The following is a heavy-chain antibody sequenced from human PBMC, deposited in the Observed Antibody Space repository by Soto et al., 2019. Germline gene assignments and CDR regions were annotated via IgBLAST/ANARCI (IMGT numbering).Heavy chain of an antibody. CDR2: ISSSSTYI. CDR3: ARYGYYYDSSAYSGY. Sequence: EVQLVESGGGLVKPGGSLRLSCAASGFNFSTYSMNWVRQAPGKGLEWVSSISSSSTYIYYADSVKGRFTISRDNAKHSLYPQMNSLRAEDTAVYYCARYGYYYDSSAYSGYWGQGTLVTVS. CDR1: GFNFSTYS. V-gene: IGHV3-21*06. D-gene: IGHD3-22*01. J-gene: IGHJ4*02.